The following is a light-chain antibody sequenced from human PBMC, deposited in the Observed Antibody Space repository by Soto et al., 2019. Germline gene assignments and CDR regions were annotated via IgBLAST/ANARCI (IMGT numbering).Light chain of an antibody. CDR1: QSVSSY. V-gene: IGKV3-11*01. CDR3: QQRSNWIT. J-gene: IGKJ5*01. Sequence: EIVWTQSPATLSLSPGERATLSCRASQSVSSYLAWYKQKPGQAPRLLIYDASNRATGIPARFSGSGSGTDFTLTISSLEPEDFAVYYCQQRSNWITFGQGTRLEIK. CDR2: DAS.